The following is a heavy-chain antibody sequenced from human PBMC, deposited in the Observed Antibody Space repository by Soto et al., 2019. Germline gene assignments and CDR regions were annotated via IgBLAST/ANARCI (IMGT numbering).Heavy chain of an antibody. CDR3: AKVDTRIVGATGPLDY. J-gene: IGHJ4*02. CDR1: GFTFSSYA. Sequence: LRLSCAASGFTFSSYAMSWVRQAPGKGLEWVSAISGSGGSTYYADSVKGRFTISRDNSKNTLYLQMSSLRAEDTAVYYCAKVDTRIVGATGPLDYWGQGTLVTVSS. CDR2: ISGSGGST. D-gene: IGHD1-26*01. V-gene: IGHV3-23*01.